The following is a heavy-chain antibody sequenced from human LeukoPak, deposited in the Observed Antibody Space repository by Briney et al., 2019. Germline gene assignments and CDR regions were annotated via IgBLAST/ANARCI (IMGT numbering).Heavy chain of an antibody. CDR1: GFTFSAYA. Sequence: GGSLRLSCAASGFTFSAYAMSWVRQAPGKGLEWVSAIGGSGGGTYYADSVKGRFTISRDNSKNTLYLRMNNLRAEDTALYYCAKGSLPLAGRGCFDPWGQGTLVTVSS. D-gene: IGHD6-19*01. J-gene: IGHJ5*02. V-gene: IGHV3-23*01. CDR2: IGGSGGGT. CDR3: AKGSLPLAGRGCFDP.